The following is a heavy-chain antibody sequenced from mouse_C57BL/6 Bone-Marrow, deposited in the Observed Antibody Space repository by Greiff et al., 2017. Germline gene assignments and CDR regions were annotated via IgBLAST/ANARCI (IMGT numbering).Heavy chain of an antibody. Sequence: VKLQESGPGLVKPSQSLFLTCSITGFPITSGYYWIWIRQSPGKPLEWMGYITHSGETFYNPSLQSPISITRETSKNQFFLQLNSVTTEDTAMYYCAGDMYGYYYFDYWGQGTTLTVSS. CDR2: ITHSGET. J-gene: IGHJ2*01. CDR3: AGDMYGYYYFDY. D-gene: IGHD2-2*01. CDR1: GFPITSGYY. V-gene: IGHV12-3*01.